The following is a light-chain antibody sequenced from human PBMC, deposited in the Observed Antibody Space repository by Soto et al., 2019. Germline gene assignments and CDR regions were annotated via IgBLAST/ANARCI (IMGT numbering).Light chain of an antibody. CDR2: EVY. CDR1: SSDFGGYNF. J-gene: IGLJ2*01. V-gene: IGLV2-8*01. Sequence: VLTQRPSASGSPGQSVTISCTGTSSDFGGYNFVSWYQRHQGKAPKLMIYEVYKRPSGVPDRFSGSKSGNTASLTVSGLQADDEADYYCSSYAGSSNLLFGGGTKVTVL. CDR3: SSYAGSSNLL.